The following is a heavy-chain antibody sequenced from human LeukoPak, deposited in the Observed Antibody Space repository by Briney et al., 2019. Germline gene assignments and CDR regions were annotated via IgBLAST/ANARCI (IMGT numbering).Heavy chain of an antibody. CDR2: ISADNGDT. J-gene: IGHJ5*02. CDR1: GYSFTSYG. CDR3: ARDLKARRYSDSSGPAWFDP. Sequence: ASVTVSCKTSGYSFTSYGISWVRQAPGQGPEWMGWISADNGDTNYAQKLQGRVTMTTDTSTSTAYMELRSLTSDDTAVYYCARDLKARRYSDSSGPAWFDPWGQGTLVTVSP. V-gene: IGHV1-18*01. D-gene: IGHD3-22*01.